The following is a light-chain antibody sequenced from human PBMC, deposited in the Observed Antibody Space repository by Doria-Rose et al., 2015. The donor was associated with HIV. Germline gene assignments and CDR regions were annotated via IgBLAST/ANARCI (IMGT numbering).Light chain of an antibody. CDR1: QSVSSSY. Sequence: TQSPGTLSLSQGERATLSCRASQSVSSSYLAWYQQKPGQAPRLLIYGASSRATGIPDRFSGSGAGTDFTLTISRLEPEDFAVYYCQQYGTSLSTTFGQGTRLEIK. V-gene: IGKV3-20*01. CDR3: QQYGTSLSTT. J-gene: IGKJ5*01. CDR2: GAS.